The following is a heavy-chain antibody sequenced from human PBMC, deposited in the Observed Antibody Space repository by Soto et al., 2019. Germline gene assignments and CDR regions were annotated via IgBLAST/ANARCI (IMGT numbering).Heavy chain of an antibody. CDR2: IDYSGST. Sequence: PSETLSLTCSVSGGSISSSSYYWGWIRQPPGMGPEWIGSIDYSGSTYYNPSLKTRVTISVDTSKNQLSLRLSSVTASDTAVYYCARHSASVGVPFTFWGLGTLVTVSS. CDR1: GGSISSSSYY. V-gene: IGHV4-39*01. D-gene: IGHD1-26*01. CDR3: ARHSASVGVPFTF. J-gene: IGHJ4*02.